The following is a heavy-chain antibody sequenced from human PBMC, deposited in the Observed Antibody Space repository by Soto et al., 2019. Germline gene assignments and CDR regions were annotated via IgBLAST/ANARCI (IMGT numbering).Heavy chain of an antibody. CDR2: IWYDGSKE. CDR1: GFTFSSYG. D-gene: IGHD4-17*01. J-gene: IGHJ6*02. V-gene: IGHV3-33*06. Sequence: GGSLRLSCAASGFTFSSYGMHWVRQAPGKGLEWVAVIWYDGSKEDYADSVKGRFTISRDNSKNTLFLQMNSLRAEDTAVYYCAKEPVGDYDLGRNYYKYGMDVWGQGTTVTVSS. CDR3: AKEPVGDYDLGRNYYKYGMDV.